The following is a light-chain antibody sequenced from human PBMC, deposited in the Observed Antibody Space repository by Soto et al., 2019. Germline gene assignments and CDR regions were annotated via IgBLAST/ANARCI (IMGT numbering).Light chain of an antibody. CDR2: SAS. J-gene: IGKJ2*01. V-gene: IGKV3-20*01. CDR1: QSVSSSH. CDR3: QQYGDSPMYT. Sequence: ELGLTQSPGTLSSSPGERATLSCRASQSVSSSHLAWYQQKPGQAPRLLIYSASSRATGIPARFSGSGSGTDFTLTISLLEPEDFAVYFCQQYGDSPMYTFGQGTKLDI.